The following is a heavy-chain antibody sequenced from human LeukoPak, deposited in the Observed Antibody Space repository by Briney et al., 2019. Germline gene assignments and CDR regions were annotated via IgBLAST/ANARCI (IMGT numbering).Heavy chain of an antibody. CDR2: IYHSVIT. V-gene: IGHV4-30-2*01. CDR1: GGSNSSGGYS. Sequence: PSETLTLTCAVSGGSNSSGGYSWSWIRQPPGKGLEWIGYIYHSVITYYNPSLKSRVTISVDRSKNQFSLKLSSVTAADTAVYYCARGHGDYPFDYWGQGTLVTVSS. J-gene: IGHJ4*02. D-gene: IGHD4-17*01. CDR3: ARGHGDYPFDY.